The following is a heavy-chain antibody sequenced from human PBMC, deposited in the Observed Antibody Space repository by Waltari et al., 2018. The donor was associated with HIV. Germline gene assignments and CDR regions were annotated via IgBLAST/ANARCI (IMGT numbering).Heavy chain of an antibody. V-gene: IGHV1-69*04. D-gene: IGHD3-10*01. Sequence: QVQLVQSGAEVKKPGSSVKVSCKASGGTFSSSAISWVRQAPGQGLEWMGRISPIRGKANYEQKFQGRVPITADKSTSTAYMGVGSLRSEDTAVYYCARAYYYGSGIPPTGWFDPWGQGTLVTVSS. J-gene: IGHJ5*02. CDR1: GGTFSSSA. CDR2: ISPIRGKA. CDR3: ARAYYYGSGIPPTGWFDP.